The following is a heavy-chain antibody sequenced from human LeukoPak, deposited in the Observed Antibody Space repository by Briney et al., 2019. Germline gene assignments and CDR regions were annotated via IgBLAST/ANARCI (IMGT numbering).Heavy chain of an antibody. CDR2: ISGSGGST. CDR1: GFTFSSYA. V-gene: IGHV3-23*01. D-gene: IGHD3-9*01. CDR3: AKAPIDWLYAYFDY. J-gene: IGHJ4*02. Sequence: GGSLRLSCAASGFTFSSYAMSWVRQAPGKGLEWASAISGSGGSTYYADSVKGRFTISRDNSKNTLYLQMNSLRAEDTAVYYCAKAPIDWLYAYFDYWGQGTLVTVSS.